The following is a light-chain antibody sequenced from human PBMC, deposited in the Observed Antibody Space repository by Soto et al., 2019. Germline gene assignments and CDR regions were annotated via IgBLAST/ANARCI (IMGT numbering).Light chain of an antibody. J-gene: IGKJ1*01. CDR3: QHYNSYSEA. CDR2: KAS. V-gene: IGKV1-5*03. Sequence: DIQMTQSPSTLSASVGDRVAITCRASQNIISLLAWYQQKPGKAPKLLIYKASTLKSGVPSRFSGSGSGTEFTLTISSLQPDDFATYYCQHYNSYSEAFGQGTKVDIK. CDR1: QNIISL.